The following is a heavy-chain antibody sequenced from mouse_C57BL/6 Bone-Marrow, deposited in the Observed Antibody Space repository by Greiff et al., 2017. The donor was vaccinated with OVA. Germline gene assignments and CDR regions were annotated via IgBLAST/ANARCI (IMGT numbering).Heavy chain of an antibody. CDR3: ARDYYGSKGGFAY. D-gene: IGHD1-1*01. Sequence: EVQLQQSGPVLVKPGASVKMSCKASGYTFTDYYMNWVKQSHGKSLEWIGVINPYNGGTSYNQKFKGKATLTVDKSSSTAYMELNSLTSEDSAVYYCARDYYGSKGGFAYWGQGTLVTVSA. J-gene: IGHJ3*01. CDR2: INPYNGGT. CDR1: GYTFTDYY. V-gene: IGHV1-19*01.